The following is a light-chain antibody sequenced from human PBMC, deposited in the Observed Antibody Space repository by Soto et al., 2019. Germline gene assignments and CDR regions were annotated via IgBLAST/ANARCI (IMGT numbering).Light chain of an antibody. CDR2: DAS. J-gene: IGKJ1*01. Sequence: DIQMTQSPSTLSASVGDRVTITCRASQSISNWLAWYQQKPGKAPKLLIFDASTVEGGVPSRFSGSGSGTEFTLTISSLQPDDLATYYCQQYNSYSGTFGQGTKVDIK. V-gene: IGKV1-5*01. CDR3: QQYNSYSGT. CDR1: QSISNW.